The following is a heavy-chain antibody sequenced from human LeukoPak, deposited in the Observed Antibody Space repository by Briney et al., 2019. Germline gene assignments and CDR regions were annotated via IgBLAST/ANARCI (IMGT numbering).Heavy chain of an antibody. V-gene: IGHV4-34*01. CDR1: GGSFSGYY. J-gene: IGHJ1*01. CDR2: INHSGSI. Sequence: SETLSLTCAVYGGSFSGYYWSWIRQPPGKGLEWIGEINHSGSINYNPSLKSRVTISVDTSKNQFSLKLSSVTAADTAVYYCARGRYYDSSGYKYFQHWGQGTLVTVSS. CDR3: ARGRYYDSSGYKYFQH. D-gene: IGHD3-22*01.